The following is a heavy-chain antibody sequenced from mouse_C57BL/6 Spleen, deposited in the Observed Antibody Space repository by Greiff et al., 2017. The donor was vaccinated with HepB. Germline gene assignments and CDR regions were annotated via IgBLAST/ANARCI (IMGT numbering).Heavy chain of an antibody. CDR3: AREDYGPYAIDY. J-gene: IGHJ4*01. CDR1: GYAFSSSW. D-gene: IGHD1-1*02. CDR2: IYTGDGDT. Sequence: VQLQQSGPELVKPGASVKISCTASGYAFSSSWMNWVNQRPGKGLEWIGRIYTGDGDTNYNGKFKGKATLTSDKSSSTAYMQRSSLTSEDSAVYFCAREDYGPYAIDYWGQGTSVTVSS. V-gene: IGHV1-82*01.